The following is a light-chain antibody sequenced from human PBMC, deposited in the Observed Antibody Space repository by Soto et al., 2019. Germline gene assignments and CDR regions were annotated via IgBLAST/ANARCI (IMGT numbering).Light chain of an antibody. CDR2: EVS. Sequence: QSALTQPASVSGSPGQSITISCTGTSSDVGSYNLVPWYQQHPGKAPKLMIYEVSKRPSGVSNRFSGSKSGNTASLTISGLQAEDEADYYCCSYAGSSTRYVFGTGTKLTVL. CDR3: CSYAGSSTRYV. J-gene: IGLJ1*01. V-gene: IGLV2-23*02. CDR1: SSDVGSYNL.